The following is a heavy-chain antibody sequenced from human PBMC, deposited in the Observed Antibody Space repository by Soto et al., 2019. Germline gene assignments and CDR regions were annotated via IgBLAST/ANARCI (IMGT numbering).Heavy chain of an antibody. CDR3: ARVLGHFSRGSSYFAY. D-gene: IGHD3-16*01. J-gene: IGHJ4*02. CDR2: IWYDGSNK. V-gene: IGHV3-33*08. Sequence: GGSLRLSCAASGFTFSSYGMHWVRQAPGKGLEWVAVIWYDGSNKYYADSVKGRFTISRDDSKNTLFLQMDSLRVEDTAVYYCARVLGHFSRGSSYFAYRGQRTTVTVSS. CDR1: GFTFSSYG.